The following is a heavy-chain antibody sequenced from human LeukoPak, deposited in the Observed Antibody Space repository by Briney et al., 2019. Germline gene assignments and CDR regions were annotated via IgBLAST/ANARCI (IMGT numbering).Heavy chain of an antibody. Sequence: GGSLRLSCAASGFTFSSYAMSWVRQAPGKWLEWVSAISGSGGSTYYADSVKGRFTISRDNSKNTLYLQMNSLRAEDTAVYYCAKDGTGEMATMTYWGQGTLVTVSS. CDR2: ISGSGGST. CDR1: GFTFSSYA. CDR3: AKDGTGEMATMTY. D-gene: IGHD5-24*01. J-gene: IGHJ4*02. V-gene: IGHV3-23*01.